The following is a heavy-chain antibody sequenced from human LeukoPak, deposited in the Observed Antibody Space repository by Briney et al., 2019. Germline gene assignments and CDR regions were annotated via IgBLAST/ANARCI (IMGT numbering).Heavy chain of an antibody. CDR1: GGSFSSGDYY. Sequence: SETLSLTCTVSGGSFSSGDYYWSWIRQPPGKGLEWIGYIYNSGSTYYNPSLKSRLTISEDTSKNQFSLKLSSVTAADTAVYFCARHVTTVTFFDFWGQGTLVTVSS. CDR2: IYNSGST. J-gene: IGHJ4*02. D-gene: IGHD4-11*01. V-gene: IGHV4-30-4*01. CDR3: ARHVTTVTFFDF.